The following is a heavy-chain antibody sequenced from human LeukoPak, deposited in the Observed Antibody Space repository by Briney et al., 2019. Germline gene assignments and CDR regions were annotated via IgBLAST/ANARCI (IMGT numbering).Heavy chain of an antibody. J-gene: IGHJ4*02. CDR2: ISWNSGSI. Sequence: GGSLRLSCAASGFTFDDYAMHWVRQAPGKGLEWVSGISWNSGSIGYADSEKGRFTISRDNAKNSLYLQMNSLRAEDTALYYCAKAYYDILTGLNYFDYWGQGTLVTVSS. V-gene: IGHV3-9*01. D-gene: IGHD3-9*01. CDR3: AKAYYDILTGLNYFDY. CDR1: GFTFDDYA.